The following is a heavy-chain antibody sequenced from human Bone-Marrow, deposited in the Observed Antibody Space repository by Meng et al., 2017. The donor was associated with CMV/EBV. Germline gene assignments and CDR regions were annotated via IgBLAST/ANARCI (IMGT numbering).Heavy chain of an antibody. V-gene: IGHV3-11*04. CDR1: GFTFSDYY. Sequence: GGSLRLSCAASGFTFSDYYMSWIRQAPGKGLEWVSYISSSGSTIYYADSVKGRFTISRDNAKNSLYLQMNSLRAEDTAVYYCATRNPIRFLEWLAPGGFDYWGQGTLVTVSS. J-gene: IGHJ4*02. CDR3: ATRNPIRFLEWLAPGGFDY. CDR2: ISSSGSTI. D-gene: IGHD3-3*01.